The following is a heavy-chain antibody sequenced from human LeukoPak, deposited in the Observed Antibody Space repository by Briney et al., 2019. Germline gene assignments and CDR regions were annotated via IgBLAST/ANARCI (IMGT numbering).Heavy chain of an antibody. J-gene: IGHJ6*03. CDR1: GGSISSYY. CDR3: ARTELEWLLSGYYYYYMDV. D-gene: IGHD3-3*01. Sequence: SETLSLTCTVSGGSISSYYWSWIRQPPGKGLGWIGSIYTSGSTNYNPSLKSRVTISVDTSKNQFSLKLSSVTAADTAVYYCARTELEWLLSGYYYYYMDVWGKGTTVTVSS. V-gene: IGHV4-4*09. CDR2: IYTSGST.